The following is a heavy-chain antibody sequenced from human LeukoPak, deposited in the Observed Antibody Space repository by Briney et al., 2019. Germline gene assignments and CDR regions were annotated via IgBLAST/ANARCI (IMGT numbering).Heavy chain of an antibody. J-gene: IGHJ4*02. V-gene: IGHV4-4*07. Sequence: SETLSLSCTVSGGSISSYDWSWIRQPAGNGLDWIGCIYSSGNTNYNPSLKSRVTMSVDTSKNQFSLKLTSVTAADTAVYYCARVYDSTGFCLDDWGQATPLTLSS. CDR2: IYSSGNT. CDR1: GGSISSYD. CDR3: ARVYDSTGFCLDD. D-gene: IGHD3-22*01.